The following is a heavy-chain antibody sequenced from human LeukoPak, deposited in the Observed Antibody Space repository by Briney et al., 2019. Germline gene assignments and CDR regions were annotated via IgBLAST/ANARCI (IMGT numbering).Heavy chain of an antibody. D-gene: IGHD6-19*01. Sequence: SETLSLTCTVSGGSISSYYWSWIRQPPGKGLEWIGYIYYSGSTNYNPSLKSRVTISVDTSKNQFSLKLSSVTAADTAVYYCARWVWIAVAGLYFDFWGQGTLVTVSS. CDR1: GGSISSYY. J-gene: IGHJ4*02. V-gene: IGHV4-59*01. CDR3: ARWVWIAVAGLYFDF. CDR2: IYYSGST.